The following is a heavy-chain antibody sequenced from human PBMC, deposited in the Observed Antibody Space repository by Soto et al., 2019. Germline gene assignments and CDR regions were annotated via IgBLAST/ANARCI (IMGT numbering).Heavy chain of an antibody. CDR1: GYTFTGYY. Sequence: ASVKVSCKASGYTFTGYYMHWVRQAPGQGLEWMGWINPNSGGTNYAQKFQGWVTMTRDTSISTAYMELSRLRSDDTAVYYCARALTADIVVVPAAHPPDAFDIWGQGTMVTVSS. D-gene: IGHD2-2*01. J-gene: IGHJ3*02. CDR2: INPNSGGT. CDR3: ARALTADIVVVPAAHPPDAFDI. V-gene: IGHV1-2*04.